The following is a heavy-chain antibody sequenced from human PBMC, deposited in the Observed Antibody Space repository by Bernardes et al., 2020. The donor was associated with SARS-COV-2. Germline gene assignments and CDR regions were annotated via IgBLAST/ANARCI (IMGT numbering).Heavy chain of an antibody. CDR3: ARGIYDFWGGYPYYFDY. CDR2: INHSGST. CDR1: GGSFSGYY. J-gene: IGHJ4*02. V-gene: IGHV4-34*01. D-gene: IGHD3-3*01. Sequence: SETLPPTCAVYGGSFSGYYWSWIRQPPGKGLEWIGEINHSGSTNYNPSLKSRVTISVDTSKNQFSLKLSSVTAADTAVYYCARGIYDFWGGYPYYFDYWGQGTLVTVSA.